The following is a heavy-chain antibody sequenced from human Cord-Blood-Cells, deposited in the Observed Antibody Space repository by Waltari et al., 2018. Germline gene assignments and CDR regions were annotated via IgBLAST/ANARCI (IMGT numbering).Heavy chain of an antibody. D-gene: IGHD6-13*01. J-gene: IGHJ4*02. CDR1: VYRLTRLW. Sequence: VQLAPSAARVQKHEQSRTISCKGTVYRLTRLWLGWLRHMPRKGLAWMGIIYPGDSDTRYSPSFQGQVTISADKSISTAYLQWSSLKASDTAMYYCARHGRLKYSSSWYPLDYWGQGTLVTVSS. V-gene: IGHV5-51*01. CDR2: IYPGDSDT. CDR3: ARHGRLKYSSSWYPLDY.